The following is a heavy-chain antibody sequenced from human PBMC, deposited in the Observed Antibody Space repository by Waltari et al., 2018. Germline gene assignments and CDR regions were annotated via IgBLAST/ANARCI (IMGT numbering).Heavy chain of an antibody. Sequence: QVQLVQSGAEVKKPGASVKVSCKASGYTFTSYGISWVRQAPGQGLEWMGWISAYNGNTNYAQKLQGRVTMTTDTSTSTAYMELRSLRSDDTAVYYCATRIEDEEARGGSYYSVAFDIWGQGTMVTVSS. D-gene: IGHD1-26*01. J-gene: IGHJ3*02. CDR2: ISAYNGNT. CDR1: GYTFTSYG. CDR3: ATRIEDEEARGGSYYSVAFDI. V-gene: IGHV1-18*01.